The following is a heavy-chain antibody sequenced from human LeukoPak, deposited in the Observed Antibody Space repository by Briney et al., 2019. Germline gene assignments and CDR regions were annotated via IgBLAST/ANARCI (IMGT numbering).Heavy chain of an antibody. Sequence: GGSLRLSCAASGFTFSSYSMNWVRQAPGKGLQWVSYISSTSYTIYYADSEKGRFTISRDNAKNSLYLQMNSLRDEDTAVYYCARDLGSKGTQGHWGQGTLVSVSS. CDR3: ARDLGSKGTQGH. V-gene: IGHV3-48*02. J-gene: IGHJ4*02. D-gene: IGHD1-14*01. CDR2: ISSTSYTI. CDR1: GFTFSSYS.